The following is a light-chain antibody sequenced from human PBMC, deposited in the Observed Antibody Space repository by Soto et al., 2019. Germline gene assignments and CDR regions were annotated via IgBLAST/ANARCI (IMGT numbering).Light chain of an antibody. CDR3: QQYGSSGT. J-gene: IGKJ1*01. CDR2: GAS. CDR1: QSVSNNY. V-gene: IGKV3-20*01. Sequence: EIVLTQSPDTLSVSPVERATLSGMASQSVSNNYLAWYQQKPGQAPRLLIYGASNRATGIPDRFSGSGSGTDFTLTVSRLEPEDFAVYYCQQYGSSGTFGQGTKVDI.